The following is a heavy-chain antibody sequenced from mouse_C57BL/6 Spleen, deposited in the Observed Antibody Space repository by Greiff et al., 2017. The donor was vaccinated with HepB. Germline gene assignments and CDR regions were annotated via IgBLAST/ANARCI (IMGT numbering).Heavy chain of an antibody. CDR3: ARMNYSNYGSFDY. CDR2: ISYDGSN. V-gene: IGHV3-6*01. Sequence: VQLQQSGPGLVKPSQSLSLTCSVTGYSITSGYYWNWIRQFPGNKLEWMGYISYDGSNNYNPSLKNRISITRDTSKNQFFLKLNSVTTEDTATYYCARMNYSNYGSFDYWGQGTTLTVSS. CDR1: GYSITSGYY. J-gene: IGHJ2*01. D-gene: IGHD2-5*01.